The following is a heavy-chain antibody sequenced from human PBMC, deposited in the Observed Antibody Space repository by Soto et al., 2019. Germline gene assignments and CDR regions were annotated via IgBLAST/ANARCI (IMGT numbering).Heavy chain of an antibody. J-gene: IGHJ4*02. D-gene: IGHD6-19*01. V-gene: IGHV4-59*08. CDR2: ISYSGNA. CDR1: GVSITSYY. Sequence: SETLSLTCTVSGVSITSYYWSWIRQSPGKGLEWIGFISYSGNANYNPSLKSRVIISRDASRNEFSLRLTSVTAADTAVYYCATSSRPQSPIGDHWGQGTLVTVSS. CDR3: ATSSRPQSPIGDH.